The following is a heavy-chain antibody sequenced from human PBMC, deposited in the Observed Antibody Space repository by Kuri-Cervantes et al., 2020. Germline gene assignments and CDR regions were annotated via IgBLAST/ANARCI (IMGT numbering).Heavy chain of an antibody. CDR1: GGSISSGDYY. CDR2: IYYSGST. J-gene: IGHJ5*02. Sequence: LRLSCTVSGGSISSGDYYWSWIRQPPGKGLEWIGYIYYSGSTYYNPSLKSRVTISVDTSKNQFSLKLSSVTAADTAVYYCARGWAEQTYYDFWSGNWFDPWGQGTLVTVSS. V-gene: IGHV4-30-4*01. CDR3: ARGWAEQTYYDFWSGNWFDP. D-gene: IGHD3-3*01.